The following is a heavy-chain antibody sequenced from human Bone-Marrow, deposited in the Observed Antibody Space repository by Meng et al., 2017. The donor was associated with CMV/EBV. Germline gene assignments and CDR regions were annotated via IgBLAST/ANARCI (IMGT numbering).Heavy chain of an antibody. J-gene: IGHJ4*02. CDR1: GFTFSDYY. Sequence: ETLSLTCAASGFTFSDYYMSWIRQAPGKGLEWVSVIYSGRSSIYYADSVKGRFTIARDNSKHTLYLHMNSLRAEDTAVYYCAKGTKSSYCSRNSCYPYYFDYWGQGTLVTVSS. D-gene: IGHD2-2*01. CDR2: IYSGRSSI. V-gene: IGHV3-23*03. CDR3: AKGTKSSYCSRNSCYPYYFDY.